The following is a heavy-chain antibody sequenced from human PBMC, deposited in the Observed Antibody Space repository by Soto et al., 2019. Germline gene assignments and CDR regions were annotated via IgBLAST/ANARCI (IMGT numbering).Heavy chain of an antibody. V-gene: IGHV3-74*01. CDR1: GFSFSSYW. CDR3: ARTPWYYGMDV. Sequence: EVQLVESGGGLVQPGGSLRLSCAASGFSFSSYWMHWVRQASGKGLVWVSRTNSDGSSTTYADSVKGRFTISRDNAKNTLYLQMNSLRAEDTALYYCARTPWYYGMDVWGQGTTVTVSS. J-gene: IGHJ6*02. CDR2: TNSDGSST. D-gene: IGHD2-15*01.